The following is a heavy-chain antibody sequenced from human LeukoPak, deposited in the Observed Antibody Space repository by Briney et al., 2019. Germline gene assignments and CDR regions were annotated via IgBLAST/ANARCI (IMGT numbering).Heavy chain of an antibody. Sequence: GGSLRLSCAASGFTFSSYAMSWVRQAPGKGLEWVSSISSSGGNTYYAGSVRGRFTISRDNSKNTLHLQMNSLRAEDTAVYFCATLNTPFDYWSQGILVTVSS. D-gene: IGHD2-15*01. V-gene: IGHV3-23*01. CDR3: ATLNTPFDY. CDR2: ISSSGGNT. CDR1: GFTFSSYA. J-gene: IGHJ4*02.